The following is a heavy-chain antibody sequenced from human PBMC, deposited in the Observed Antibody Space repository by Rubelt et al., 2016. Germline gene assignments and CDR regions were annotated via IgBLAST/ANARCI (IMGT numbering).Heavy chain of an antibody. CDR3: ARDQYDVVGSNFHYYYGMDV. CDR2: MSYDGGNQ. J-gene: IGHJ6*02. Sequence: GKGLEWVAVMSYDGGNQYYGDSVKGRFIISRDNSKNTLYLQMNSLRAEDTAVYSCARDQYDVVGSNFHYYYGMDVWGRGTMVTVSS. V-gene: IGHV3-30*03. D-gene: IGHD1-26*01.